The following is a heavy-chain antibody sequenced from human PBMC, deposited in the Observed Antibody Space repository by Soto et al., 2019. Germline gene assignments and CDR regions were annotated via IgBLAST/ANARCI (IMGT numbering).Heavy chain of an antibody. D-gene: IGHD2-21*02. CDR1: GFTFSSYA. CDR2: ISYDGSNK. V-gene: IGHV3-30-3*01. Sequence: QVQLVESGGGVVQPGWSLRLSCAASGFTFSSYAMHWVRQAPGKGLEWVAVISYDGSNKYYADSVKGRFTISRDNSKNTLYLQMNSLRAEDTAVYYCARELIVVVTAIYGGLDYWGQGTLVTVSS. CDR3: ARELIVVVTAIYGGLDY. J-gene: IGHJ4*02.